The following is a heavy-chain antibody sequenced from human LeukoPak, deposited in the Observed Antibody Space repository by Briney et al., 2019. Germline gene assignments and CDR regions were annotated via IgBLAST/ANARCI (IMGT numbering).Heavy chain of an antibody. CDR3: ARATPYSSSWSRYYYYYMDV. V-gene: IGHV1-18*01. CDR2: ISAYNGNT. Sequence: ASVKVSCKASGYTFTSYGISWVRQAPGQGLEWMGWISAYNGNTNYAQKLQGRVTMTTDTSTSTAYMELRSLRSDDTAVYYCARATPYSSSWSRYYYYYMDVWGKGTTVTVSS. D-gene: IGHD6-13*01. CDR1: GYTFTSYG. J-gene: IGHJ6*03.